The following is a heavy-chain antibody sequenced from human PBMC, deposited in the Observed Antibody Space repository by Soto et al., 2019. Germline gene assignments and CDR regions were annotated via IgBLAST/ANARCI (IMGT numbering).Heavy chain of an antibody. V-gene: IGHV1-18*01. CDR3: RRVTFGGVIVIEGLDAFDI. D-gene: IGHD3-16*02. CDR1: GYTFTIYG. J-gene: IGHJ3*02. CDR2: ISAYNGNT. Sequence: ASVKVSCKASGYTFTIYGISWVLQAPGQGLEWMGWISAYNGNTNYAQKLQGRVTMTTDTSTSTAYMELRSLRSDDTAVYYCRRVTFGGVIVIEGLDAFDIWGQGTMVTVS.